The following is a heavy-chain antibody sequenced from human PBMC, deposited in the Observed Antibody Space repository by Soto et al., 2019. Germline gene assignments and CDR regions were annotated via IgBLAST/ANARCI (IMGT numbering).Heavy chain of an antibody. CDR3: ARVEEYYGSFYYYGMDV. V-gene: IGHV3-33*01. J-gene: IGHJ6*02. D-gene: IGHD3-10*01. CDR1: GFTFSSYG. Sequence: GGSLRLSCAASGFTFSSYGMHWVRQAPGKGLEWVAVIWYDGSNKYYADSVKGRFTISRDNSKNTLYLQMNSLRAEDTAVYYCARVEEYYGSFYYYGMDVWGQGTTVTVSS. CDR2: IWYDGSNK.